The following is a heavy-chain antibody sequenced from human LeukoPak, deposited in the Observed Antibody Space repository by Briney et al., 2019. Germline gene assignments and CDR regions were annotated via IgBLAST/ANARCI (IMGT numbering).Heavy chain of an antibody. CDR1: GFTFSSYE. V-gene: IGHV3-48*03. CDR3: ARELLGFGEVNYYMDV. J-gene: IGHJ6*03. D-gene: IGHD3-10*01. CDR2: ISSSGSPI. Sequence: GGSLRLACAAYGFTFSSYEMNWVRQAPGKGLEWVSYISSSGSPIYYGDYVKGRFTISRDNAKNSLYLQMNSLRAEDTAVYYCARELLGFGEVNYYMDVWGKGTTVTVSS.